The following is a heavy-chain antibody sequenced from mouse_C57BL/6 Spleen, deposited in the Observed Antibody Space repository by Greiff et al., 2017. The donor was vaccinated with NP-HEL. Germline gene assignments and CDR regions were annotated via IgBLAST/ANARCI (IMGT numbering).Heavy chain of an antibody. Sequence: VMLQQSGPELVKPGASVKISCKASGYAFSSSWMNWVKQRPGKGLEWIGRIYPGDGDTNYNGKFKGKATLTADKSSSTAYMQLSSLTSEDSAVYFCARAPLRYFDVWGTGTTVTVSS. CDR2: IYPGDGDT. V-gene: IGHV1-82*01. CDR1: GYAFSSSW. D-gene: IGHD2-10*01. CDR3: ARAPLRYFDV. J-gene: IGHJ1*03.